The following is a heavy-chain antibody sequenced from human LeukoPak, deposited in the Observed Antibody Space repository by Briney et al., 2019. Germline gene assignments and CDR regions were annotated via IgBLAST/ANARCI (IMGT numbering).Heavy chain of an antibody. D-gene: IGHD6-6*01. V-gene: IGHV4-38-2*01. J-gene: IGHJ4*02. Sequence: SETLSLTCAVSGYSISSGYYWGWIRQPPGKGLEWIGSIYHSGNTNYNPSLKSRVTISVDTSKNQFSLKVSSVTAADTALYYCVRWYSSSGYLDYWGQGTLVTVSS. CDR1: GYSISSGYY. CDR2: IYHSGNT. CDR3: VRWYSSSGYLDY.